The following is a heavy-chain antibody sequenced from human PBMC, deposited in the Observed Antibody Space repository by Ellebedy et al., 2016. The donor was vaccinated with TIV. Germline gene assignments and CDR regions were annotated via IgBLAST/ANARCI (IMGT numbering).Heavy chain of an antibody. Sequence: GESLKISCAGSGFNFGDYSMNWVRQAPGKGLEWISSIHAGGDRIYSADSVKGRFTISRDNARNILYLHMNSLRDEDTAVYYCASRAASWYSDNNWFDPWGQGSPVTVSS. CDR1: GFNFGDYS. J-gene: IGHJ5*02. D-gene: IGHD6-13*01. CDR2: IHAGGDRI. V-gene: IGHV3-48*02. CDR3: ASRAASWYSDNNWFDP.